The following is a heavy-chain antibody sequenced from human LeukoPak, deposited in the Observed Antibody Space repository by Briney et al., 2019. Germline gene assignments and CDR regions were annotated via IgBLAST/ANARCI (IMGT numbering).Heavy chain of an antibody. CDR1: GFTVSSNY. V-gene: IGHV3-23*01. Sequence: GGPLRLSCAASGFTVSSNYMSWVRQAPGKGLEWVSAISGSGGSTYYADSVKGRFTISRDNSKNTLYLQMNSLRAEDTAVYYCLNWFDPWGQGTLVTVSS. CDR3: LNWFDP. J-gene: IGHJ5*02. CDR2: ISGSGGST.